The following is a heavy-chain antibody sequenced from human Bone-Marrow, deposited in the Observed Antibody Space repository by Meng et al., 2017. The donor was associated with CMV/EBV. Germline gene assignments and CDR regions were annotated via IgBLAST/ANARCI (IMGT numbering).Heavy chain of an antibody. D-gene: IGHD5-18*01. Sequence: FTFGSVGNHWGPQTPGKGVEVVAIIWYDGSNKYYADSVKGRFTISRDNSKNTLYLQMNSLRAEDTAMYYCAKVAGYTYQGPYYFDYWGLGTLDTVSS. CDR2: IWYDGSNK. CDR3: AKVAGYTYQGPYYFDY. V-gene: IGHV3-33*06. J-gene: IGHJ4*02. CDR1: FTFGSVG.